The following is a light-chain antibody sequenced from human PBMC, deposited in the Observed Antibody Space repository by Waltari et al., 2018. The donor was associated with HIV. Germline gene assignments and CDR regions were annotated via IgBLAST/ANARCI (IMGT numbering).Light chain of an antibody. CDR1: KLGDTL. J-gene: IGLJ1*01. Sequence: SYELTQPPSVSVSPGPTAIPTSSGDKLGDTLGCWYQQKPGQSPVLVIYRNTKRPSGIPDRFSGSSSGNTATLTISGTQAIDEGDYYYQTWDRSTAVFGPGTKVTVL. CDR3: QTWDRSTAV. V-gene: IGLV3-1*01. CDR2: RNT.